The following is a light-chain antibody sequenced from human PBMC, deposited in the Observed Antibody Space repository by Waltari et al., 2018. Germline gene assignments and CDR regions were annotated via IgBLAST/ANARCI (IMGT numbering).Light chain of an antibody. J-gene: IGLJ3*02. CDR3: AAWDDSLNGWV. CDR1: NSNLGSKT. Sequence: QSALTQPPSASGTPGQRVTMSRSGRNSNLGSKTVTWYQQFPGTAPKLLIYSNDQRPSGVPDRVSGSKSGTSASLAISGLQSEDEADYYCAAWDDSLNGWVFGGGTKLTVL. CDR2: SND. V-gene: IGLV1-44*01.